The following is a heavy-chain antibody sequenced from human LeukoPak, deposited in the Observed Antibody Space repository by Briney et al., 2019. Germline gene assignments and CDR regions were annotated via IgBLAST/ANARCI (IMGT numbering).Heavy chain of an antibody. Sequence: PSETLSLTCTVSGGSISSSSYYWGWIRQPPGKGLEWIGSIYYSGSTYYNPSLKSRVTISVDTSKNQFSLKLSSVTAADTAVYYCARSVRVPAAQGYYYYMDVWGKGTTVTVSS. CDR2: IYYSGST. D-gene: IGHD2-2*01. CDR3: ARSVRVPAAQGYYYYMDV. J-gene: IGHJ6*03. CDR1: GGSISSSSYY. V-gene: IGHV4-39*07.